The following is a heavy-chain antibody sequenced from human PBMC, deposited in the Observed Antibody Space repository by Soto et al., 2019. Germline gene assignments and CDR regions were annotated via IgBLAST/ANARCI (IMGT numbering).Heavy chain of an antibody. Sequence: SVKVSYKASGGTFSSYAISWVRQAPGQGLEWMGGIIPIFGTANYAQKFQGRVTITADESTSTAYMELSSLRSEDTAVYYCASSLRSRGWFDPWGQGTLVTVPS. CDR3: ASSLRSRGWFDP. CDR2: IIPIFGTA. J-gene: IGHJ5*02. CDR1: GGTFSSYA. D-gene: IGHD3-3*01. V-gene: IGHV1-69*13.